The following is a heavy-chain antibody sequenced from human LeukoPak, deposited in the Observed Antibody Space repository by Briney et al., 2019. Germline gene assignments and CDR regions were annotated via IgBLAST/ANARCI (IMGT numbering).Heavy chain of an antibody. CDR1: GYTFTSYG. V-gene: IGHV1-18*01. CDR3: ARDYYDSSGSIPYYYYMDV. J-gene: IGHJ6*03. D-gene: IGHD3-22*01. Sequence: AAVKVSCKASGYTFTSYGISWVRQAPGQGLEWMGWISAYNGNTNYAQKLQGRVTMTTDTPTSTAYMELRSLRSDDTAVYYCARDYYDSSGSIPYYYYMDVWGKGTTVTVSS. CDR2: ISAYNGNT.